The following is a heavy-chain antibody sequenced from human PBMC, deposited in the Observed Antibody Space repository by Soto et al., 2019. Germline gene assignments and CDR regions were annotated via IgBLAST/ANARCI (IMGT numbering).Heavy chain of an antibody. CDR3: AGGENCYDSSGSFDY. V-gene: IGHV1-18*01. CDR2: ISAYNGNT. J-gene: IGHJ4*02. D-gene: IGHD3-22*01. Sequence: ASVKVSCKASGYTFTSYGISWVRQAPGQGLEWMGWISAYNGNTNYAQKLQGKVTMTTDTSTSTAYMELRSLRSDDTAVYYCAGGENCYDSSGSFDYWGQGTLVTVSS. CDR1: GYTFTSYG.